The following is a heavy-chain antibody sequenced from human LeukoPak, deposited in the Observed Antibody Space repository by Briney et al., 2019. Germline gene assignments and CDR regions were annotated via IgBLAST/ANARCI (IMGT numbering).Heavy chain of an antibody. CDR2: ISSSDSTM. Sequence: GGSLRLSCAASGFTFSDYYMSWIRQAPGKGLEWVSYISSSDSTMYYADSVKGRFTISRDNSKNTVYLQMNSLRVEDTAVYYCAKDSVGFTGDLYCFNYWGQGTLVTVSS. CDR1: GFTFSDYY. CDR3: AKDSVGFTGDLYCFNY. J-gene: IGHJ4*02. D-gene: IGHD7-27*01. V-gene: IGHV3-11*04.